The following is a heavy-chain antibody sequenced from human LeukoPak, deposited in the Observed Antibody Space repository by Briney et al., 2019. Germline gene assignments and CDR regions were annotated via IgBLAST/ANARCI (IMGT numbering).Heavy chain of an antibody. Sequence: PSETLSLTCTVSGGSISSYYWSWIRQPPGKGLEWIGYIYYSGSTNYNPSLKSRVTISVDMSKNQFSLKLSSVTAADTAVYYCARGGYSYGYAFDYWGQGTLVTVSS. CDR3: ARGGYSYGYAFDY. V-gene: IGHV4-59*01. D-gene: IGHD5-18*01. CDR2: IYYSGST. J-gene: IGHJ4*02. CDR1: GGSISSYY.